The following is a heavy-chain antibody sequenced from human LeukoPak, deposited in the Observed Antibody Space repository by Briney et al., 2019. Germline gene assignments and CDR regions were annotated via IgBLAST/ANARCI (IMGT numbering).Heavy chain of an antibody. V-gene: IGHV3-23*01. Sequence: GGSLRLSCAASGFTFSSYAMSWVRQAPGKGLEWVSAISGSGSNTYYADSVKGRFTISRDNSKNTLYLQMNSLRAEDTAVYYCAKDRSGSYPTGDYWGQGTLVTVSS. J-gene: IGHJ4*02. CDR2: ISGSGSNT. CDR1: GFTFSSYA. D-gene: IGHD1-26*01. CDR3: AKDRSGSYPTGDY.